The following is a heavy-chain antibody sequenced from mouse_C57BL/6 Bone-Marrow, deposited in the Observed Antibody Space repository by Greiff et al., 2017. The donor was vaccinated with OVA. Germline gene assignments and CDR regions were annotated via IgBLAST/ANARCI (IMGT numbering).Heavy chain of an antibody. V-gene: IGHV1-85*01. J-gene: IGHJ2*01. CDR3: ARKILRLDY. D-gene: IGHD1-1*01. CDR1: GYTFTSYD. CDR2: LYPSDGSP. Sequence: VQLVESGPELVKPGASVKLSCKASGYTFTSYDINWVKQRPGQGLEWIGWLYPSDGSPKYNEKFKGKATLTVDTSSSTAYMELHSLTAEDTAVYFSARKILRLDYWGQGTTLTVSS.